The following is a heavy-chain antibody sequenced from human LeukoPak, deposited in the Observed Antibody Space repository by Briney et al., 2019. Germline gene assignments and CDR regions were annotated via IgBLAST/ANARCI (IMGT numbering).Heavy chain of an antibody. V-gene: IGHV3-9*03. CDR3: AKDRGYSSSFFEI. CDR1: GFIFDDYA. J-gene: IGHJ4*02. Sequence: PGRSLRLSCAASGFIFDDYAMHWVRQAPGKGLEWVSGISWNSGKIDYADSVKGRFTISRDNAKSSLYLQMNSLRVEDMALYYCAKDRGYSSSFFEIWGQGTLVTVSS. CDR2: ISWNSGKI. D-gene: IGHD6-13*01.